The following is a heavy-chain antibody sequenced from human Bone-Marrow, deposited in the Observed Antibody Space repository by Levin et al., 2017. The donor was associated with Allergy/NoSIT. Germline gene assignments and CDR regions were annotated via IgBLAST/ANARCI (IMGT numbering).Heavy chain of an antibody. D-gene: IGHD3-10*01. CDR3: ARDGGTMVRGVNYYYYGMDV. CDR1: GGSISSSNW. V-gene: IGHV4-4*02. CDR2: IYHSGST. Sequence: SCAVSGGSISSSNWWSWVRQPPGKGLEWIGEIYHSGSTNYNPSLKSRVTISVDKSKNQFSLKLSSVTAADTAVYYCARDGGTMVRGVNYYYYGMDVWGQGTTVTVSS. J-gene: IGHJ6*02.